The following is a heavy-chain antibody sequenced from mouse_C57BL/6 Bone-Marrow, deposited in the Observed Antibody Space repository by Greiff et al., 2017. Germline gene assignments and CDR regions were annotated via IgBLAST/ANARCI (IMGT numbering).Heavy chain of an antibody. D-gene: IGHD2-3*01. CDR2: IDPNSGGT. Sequence: VQLQQPGAELVKPGASVKLSCKASGYTFTSYWMHWVKQRPGRGLEWIGRIDPNSGGTKYNEKFKSKATLTVDKPSSTAYTQLSSLTSEDSAVYYCAYDGYYGYFDVWGTGTTVTVSS. CDR3: AYDGYYGYFDV. J-gene: IGHJ1*03. V-gene: IGHV1-72*01. CDR1: GYTFTSYW.